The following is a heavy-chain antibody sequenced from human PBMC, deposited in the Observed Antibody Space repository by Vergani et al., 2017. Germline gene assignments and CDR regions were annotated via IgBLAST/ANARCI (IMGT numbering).Heavy chain of an antibody. D-gene: IGHD6-6*01. CDR3: ARGHSSAMGDY. Sequence: QVQLQQWGAGLLKPSETLSLTCAVYGGSFSGYYCSWIRQPSGKGLEWIGEINHSGSTNYNPSIKSRFTISVDTSKNQFSLKPSSVTAADTAVYYCARGHSSAMGDYWGQGTLVTVSS. CDR2: INHSGST. CDR1: GGSFSGYY. V-gene: IGHV4-34*01. J-gene: IGHJ4*02.